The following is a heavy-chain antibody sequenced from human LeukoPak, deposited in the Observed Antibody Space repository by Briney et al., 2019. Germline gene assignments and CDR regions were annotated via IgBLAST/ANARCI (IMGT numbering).Heavy chain of an antibody. CDR3: VRESVRDYYFDY. Sequence: GGSLRLSCTGSGFSFGGYALSWVRQAPGKGLEWVGFIRSKALYGTSEYAASVEGRFTISRDDFNNIAYLQMNSLKTEDTAVYFCVRESVRDYYFDYWGQGTLVTVSS. V-gene: IGHV3-49*04. CDR1: GFSFGGYA. D-gene: IGHD3-10*02. CDR2: IRSKALYGTS. J-gene: IGHJ4*02.